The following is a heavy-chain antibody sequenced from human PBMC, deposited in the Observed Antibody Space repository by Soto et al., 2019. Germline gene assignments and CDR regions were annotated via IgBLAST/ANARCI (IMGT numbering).Heavy chain of an antibody. D-gene: IGHD6-13*01. Sequence: QVQLVQSGAEVKKPGSSVKVSCKASGGTFSSYTISWVRQAPGQGLEWMGRIIPNLGIANYAQKFQGRVTITADKSTSTAYMELSSLRSEDTAVYYCARDEGMAAAAGTTGHWGKGILVTVS. CDR1: GGTFSSYT. V-gene: IGHV1-69*08. CDR2: IIPNLGIA. J-gene: IGHJ4*02. CDR3: ARDEGMAAAAGTTGH.